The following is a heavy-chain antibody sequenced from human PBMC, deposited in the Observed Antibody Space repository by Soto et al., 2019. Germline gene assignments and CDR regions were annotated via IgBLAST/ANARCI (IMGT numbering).Heavy chain of an antibody. J-gene: IGHJ6*02. D-gene: IGHD2-21*02. CDR1: GCSISGYY. CDR2: MYNTGST. V-gene: IGHV4-59*01. CDR3: ARDLWGYCGTDCYPLDV. Sequence: TSETLSLTCTVSGCSISGYYWIWIRQPPGKGLEWIGYMYNTGSTVYNPSFKSRVTISVDTSKNQFSLKLNSVTAADTAVYYCARDLWGYCGTDCYPLDVWGQGTTVTVSS.